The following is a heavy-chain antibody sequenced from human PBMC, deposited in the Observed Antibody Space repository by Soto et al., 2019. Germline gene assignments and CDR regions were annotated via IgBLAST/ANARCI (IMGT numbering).Heavy chain of an antibody. J-gene: IGHJ4*02. CDR3: AKATYYYDSSGYYPFDY. Sequence: PGGSLRLSCTASGFTFSSYAMSWVRQAPGKGLEWVSAISGSGGSTYYADSVKGRFTISRDNSKNTPYLQMNSLRAEDTAVYYCAKATYYYDSSGYYPFDYWGQGTLVTVSS. CDR1: GFTFSSYA. CDR2: ISGSGGST. V-gene: IGHV3-23*01. D-gene: IGHD3-22*01.